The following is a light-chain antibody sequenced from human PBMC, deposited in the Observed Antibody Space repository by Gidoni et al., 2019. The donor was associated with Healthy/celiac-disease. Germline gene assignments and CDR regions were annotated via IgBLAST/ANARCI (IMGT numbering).Light chain of an antibody. CDR2: AAS. CDR3: QQSYSTLYS. J-gene: IGKJ2*03. Sequence: QMTQSPSSLSASVGDRVTITCRASQSISSYLNWYQQKPGKAPKLLIYAASSLQSGVPSRFSGSGSGTDFTLTISSLQPEDFATYYCQQSYSTLYSFGQGTKLEIK. V-gene: IGKV1-39*01. CDR1: QSISSY.